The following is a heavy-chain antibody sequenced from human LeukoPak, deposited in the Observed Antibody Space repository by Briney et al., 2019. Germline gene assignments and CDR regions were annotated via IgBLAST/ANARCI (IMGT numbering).Heavy chain of an antibody. D-gene: IGHD3-16*02. CDR2: ISGSGGST. J-gene: IGHJ4*02. CDR1: GFTFSSYG. Sequence: GGSLRLSCAASGFTFSSYGMSWVRQAPGKGLEWVSAISGSGGSTYYADSVKGRFTISRDNSKNTLYLQMNSLRAEDTAVYYCAKDGYDYVWGSYRGDYWGQGTLVTVSS. V-gene: IGHV3-23*01. CDR3: AKDGYDYVWGSYRGDY.